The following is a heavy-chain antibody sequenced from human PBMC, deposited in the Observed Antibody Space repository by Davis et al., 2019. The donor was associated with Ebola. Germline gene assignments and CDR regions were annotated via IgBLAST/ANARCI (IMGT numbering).Heavy chain of an antibody. CDR1: GFTLSSYG. V-gene: IGHV3-33*06. CDR3: AKADYGDRFYFDS. CDR2: IWHDGIRK. D-gene: IGHD4-17*01. Sequence: GESLKISCAASGFTLSSYGMHWVRQAPGKGLEWVALIWHDGIRKYYAYSVKGRFTVSRDNSKNTLYLQMNSLRAEDTAVYYCAKADYGDRFYFDSWGQGTLVTVSS. J-gene: IGHJ4*02.